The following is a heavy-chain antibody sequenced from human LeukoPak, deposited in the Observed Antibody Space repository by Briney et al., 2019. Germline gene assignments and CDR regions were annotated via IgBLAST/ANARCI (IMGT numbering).Heavy chain of an antibody. J-gene: IGHJ4*02. Sequence: PGGSLRLSCAASRFTFPNYAMSWVRQAPGKGLQWVSYISGYGASTFYADSVKGRFTISRDNSKNTLYLQMNSLRAEDTAVYYCAKDGYNYGSGSYPDYWGQGTLVTVSS. V-gene: IGHV3-23*01. CDR3: AKDGYNYGSGSYPDY. CDR1: RFTFPNYA. CDR2: ISGYGAST. D-gene: IGHD3-10*01.